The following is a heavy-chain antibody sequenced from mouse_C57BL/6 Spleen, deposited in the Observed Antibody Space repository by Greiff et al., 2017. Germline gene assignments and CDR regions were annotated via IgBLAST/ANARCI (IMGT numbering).Heavy chain of an antibody. CDR1: GYTFTSYG. D-gene: IGHD1-1*01. Sequence: VQRVESGAELARPGASVKLSCKASGYTFTSYGISWVKQRTGQGLEWIGEIYPRSGNTYYNEKFKGKATLTADKSSSTAYMELRSLTSEDSAVYFCARWDYYGSRYFDVWGTGTTVTVSS. CDR3: ARWDYYGSRYFDV. V-gene: IGHV1-81*01. CDR2: IYPRSGNT. J-gene: IGHJ1*03.